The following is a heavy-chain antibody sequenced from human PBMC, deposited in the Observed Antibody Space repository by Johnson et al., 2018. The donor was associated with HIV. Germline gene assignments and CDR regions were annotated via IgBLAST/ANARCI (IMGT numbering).Heavy chain of an antibody. CDR2: IKQDGTEK. V-gene: IGHV3-7*05. CDR3: ARDPSLEAFDI. CDR1: GFTFSTYW. J-gene: IGHJ3*02. Sequence: VQLVESGGGLVQPGGSLRLSCAASGFTFSTYWMSWVRQAPGKGLEWVANIKQDGTEKYYVDSVKGRFTISRDNVKNSLYLQMNSRRAEDTAVYFCARDPSLEAFDIWGQGTMVTVAS.